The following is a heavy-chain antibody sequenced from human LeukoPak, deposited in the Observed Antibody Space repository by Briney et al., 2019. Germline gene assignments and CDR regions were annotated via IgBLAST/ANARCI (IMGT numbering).Heavy chain of an antibody. V-gene: IGHV1-46*01. CDR3: ARDSGSRGATNDY. CDR2: ISPSGGST. CDR1: GYTFTSNY. Sequence: ASVKVSCKAFGYTFTSNYMHWVRQAPGQGPEWMGVISPSGGSTTYAQKFRGRVTMTRDMSTSTVYMELSSLRSEDTAVYYCARDSGSRGATNDYWGQGTLVTVSS. D-gene: IGHD5-24*01. J-gene: IGHJ4*02.